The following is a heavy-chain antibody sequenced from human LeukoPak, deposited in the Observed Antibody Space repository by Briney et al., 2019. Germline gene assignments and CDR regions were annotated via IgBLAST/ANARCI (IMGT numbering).Heavy chain of an antibody. V-gene: IGHV3-30*14. CDR1: GFTFSSYA. D-gene: IGHD2-2*01. CDR2: ISYDGSNK. Sequence: PGRSLRLSRAASGFTFSSYAMHWVRQAPGKGLEWVAVISYDGSNKYYADSVKGRFTISRDNSKNTLYLQMNSLTAEDTAVYYCARVGVVPAAIPDGFDIWGQGTMVTVSS. J-gene: IGHJ3*02. CDR3: ARVGVVPAAIPDGFDI.